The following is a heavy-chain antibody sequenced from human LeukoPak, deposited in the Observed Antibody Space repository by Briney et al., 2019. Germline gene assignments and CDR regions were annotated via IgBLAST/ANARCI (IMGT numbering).Heavy chain of an antibody. J-gene: IGHJ6*02. CDR2: ISSNGGST. Sequence: PGGSLRLSCAASGFTFSRSAMHWVRQAPGKGLEYFSGISSNGGSTYYANSVKGRFTISRDNSKNTLYLQMGSLRGEDMAVYYCARSEIALAGTNYYGMDVWGQGTTVTVSS. CDR1: GFTFSRSA. D-gene: IGHD6-19*01. V-gene: IGHV3-64*01. CDR3: ARSEIALAGTNYYGMDV.